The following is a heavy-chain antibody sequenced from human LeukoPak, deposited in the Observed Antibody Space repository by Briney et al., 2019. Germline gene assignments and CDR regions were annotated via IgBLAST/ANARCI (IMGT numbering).Heavy chain of an antibody. J-gene: IGHJ4*02. Sequence: GGSLRLSCAASGFTFSTTAMTWVRQAPGKGLEWVSGISNSGGSTDYADSVRGRFTISRDNSKNTLSLQMNSLRAEDTAVYFCTTAGERPIRYFDYWGQGTLVTVSS. D-gene: IGHD3-9*01. CDR3: TTAGERPIRYFDY. V-gene: IGHV3-23*01. CDR2: ISNSGGST. CDR1: GFTFSTTA.